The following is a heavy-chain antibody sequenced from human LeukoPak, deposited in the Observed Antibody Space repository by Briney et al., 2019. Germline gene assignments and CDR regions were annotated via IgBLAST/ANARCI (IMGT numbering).Heavy chain of an antibody. J-gene: IGHJ4*02. CDR1: GYTFTRYG. Sequence: ASVKVSCKASGYTFTRYGISWVRQAPGQGLEWMGWISFYNGKTNYAQKFQGRVSMTTDTSTSTAYMELRSLTSDDTAVYYCARDSGYASGPYYFDNWGQGTLVTVSS. D-gene: IGHD3-10*01. V-gene: IGHV1-18*01. CDR2: ISFYNGKT. CDR3: ARDSGYASGPYYFDN.